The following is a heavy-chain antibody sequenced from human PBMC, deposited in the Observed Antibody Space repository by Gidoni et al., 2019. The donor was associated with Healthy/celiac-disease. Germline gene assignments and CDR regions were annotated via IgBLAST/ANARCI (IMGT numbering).Heavy chain of an antibody. V-gene: IGHV4-4*02. CDR2: LYHSGST. CDR3: ARDGAAAAAWSWFDP. CDR1: GGSISSSNW. D-gene: IGHD6-13*01. J-gene: IGHJ5*02. Sequence: QVQLQESGPGLVKPSGTLSLTCAVSGGSISSSNWWSWVRQPPGKGLEWIGELYHSGSTNYNPSLKSRVTISVDKSKNQFSLKLSSVTAADTAVYYCARDGAAAAAWSWFDPWGQGTLVTVSS.